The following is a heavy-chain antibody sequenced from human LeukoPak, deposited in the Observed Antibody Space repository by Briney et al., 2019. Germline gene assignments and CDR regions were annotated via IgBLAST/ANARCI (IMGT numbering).Heavy chain of an antibody. CDR1: GFTFGKYW. Sequence: GGSLRLSCVASGFTFGKYWMSWVRQAPGKGLEWVSGISGRDDSTYYAGSVKGRFTISRDNSKNTLYLQMNSLRAEDTAVYYCAKGGMVAANPSDYWGQGTLVTVSS. J-gene: IGHJ4*02. D-gene: IGHD2-15*01. CDR2: ISGRDDST. CDR3: AKGGMVAANPSDY. V-gene: IGHV3-23*01.